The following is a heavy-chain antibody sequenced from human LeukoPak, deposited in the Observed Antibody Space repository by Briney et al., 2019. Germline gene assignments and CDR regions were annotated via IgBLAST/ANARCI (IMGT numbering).Heavy chain of an antibody. CDR3: ARVMTTVTKAFDY. J-gene: IGHJ4*02. Sequence: PGGSLRLSCATSGFTFNNYNMNWVRQAPGRALEWVSSITSSGTYIFYADSVKGRFTISRDNAKNSLYLQMNSLGPEDTAVYYCARVMTTVTKAFDYWGQGTLVTVSS. D-gene: IGHD4-17*01. CDR2: ITSSGTYI. CDR1: GFTFNNYN. V-gene: IGHV3-21*01.